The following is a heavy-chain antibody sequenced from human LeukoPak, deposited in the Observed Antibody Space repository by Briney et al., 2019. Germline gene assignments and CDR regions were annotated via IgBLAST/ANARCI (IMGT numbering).Heavy chain of an antibody. J-gene: IGHJ4*02. V-gene: IGHV3-23*01. CDR1: GFTFSSYG. CDR3: AKTNAYYYDSSGRYYFDY. D-gene: IGHD3-22*01. Sequence: GGSLRLSCAASGFTFSSYGMSWVRQAPGKGLEWVSAISGSGGSTYYADSVKGRFTISRDNSKNTLYLQMNSLRAEDTAVYYCAKTNAYYYDSSGRYYFDYWGQGTLVTVSS. CDR2: ISGSGGST.